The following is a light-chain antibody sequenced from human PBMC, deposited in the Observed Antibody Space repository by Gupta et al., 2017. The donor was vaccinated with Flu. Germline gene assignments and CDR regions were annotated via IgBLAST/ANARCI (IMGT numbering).Light chain of an antibody. V-gene: IGLV2-14*01. Sequence: QSALTQPASVSGSPGQSITISCTGTSSAVGGYNYVSWYQQHPAKAPKLMIYEVSNRPAAVANRFSGSKSGNTASLTISGPQDEDDADYYGSSYTSSSSGVFGGGTKLTVL. J-gene: IGLJ2*01. CDR2: EVS. CDR3: SSYTSSSSGV. CDR1: SSAVGGYNY.